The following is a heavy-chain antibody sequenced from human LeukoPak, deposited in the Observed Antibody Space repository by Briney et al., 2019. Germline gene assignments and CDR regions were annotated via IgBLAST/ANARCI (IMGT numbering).Heavy chain of an antibody. V-gene: IGHV1-8*01. J-gene: IGHJ3*02. Sequence: ASVTVSCKASGYTFTSYDINWVRQATGQGLEWMGWMNPNSGNTGYAQKFQGRVTMTRNTSISTAYMELSSLRSEDTAVYYCAKERPALGAFDIWGQGTMVTVSS. CDR3: AKERPALGAFDI. CDR2: MNPNSGNT. CDR1: GYTFTSYD.